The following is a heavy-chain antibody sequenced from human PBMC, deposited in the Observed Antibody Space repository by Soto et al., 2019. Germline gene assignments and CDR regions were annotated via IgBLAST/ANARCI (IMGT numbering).Heavy chain of an antibody. Sequence: QVQLVESGGGVVQPGRSLRLSCAASGFTFSSYGMHWVRQAPGRGLEWVAVISYDGSNKYYADSVKGRFTISRDNSKNTLYLQMNSLRAEDTAVYYCAKDSGYVFYYYGMDVWGQGTTVTVSS. D-gene: IGHD5-12*01. J-gene: IGHJ6*02. CDR3: AKDSGYVFYYYGMDV. CDR1: GFTFSSYG. V-gene: IGHV3-30*18. CDR2: ISYDGSNK.